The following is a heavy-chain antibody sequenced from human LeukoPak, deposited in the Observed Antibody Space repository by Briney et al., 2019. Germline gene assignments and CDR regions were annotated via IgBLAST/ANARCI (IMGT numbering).Heavy chain of an antibody. CDR3: ARSRYDILTGPLYYFDY. J-gene: IGHJ4*02. CDR1: GYTFTGYY. CDR2: INPNSGGT. V-gene: IGHV1-2*06. D-gene: IGHD3-9*01. Sequence: ASVKVSCKASGYTFTGYYMHWVRQAPGQGLEWMGRINPNSGGTNYAQKFQGRVTMTRDTSISTANMELSRLRSDDTAVYYCARSRYDILTGPLYYFDYWGQGTLVTVSS.